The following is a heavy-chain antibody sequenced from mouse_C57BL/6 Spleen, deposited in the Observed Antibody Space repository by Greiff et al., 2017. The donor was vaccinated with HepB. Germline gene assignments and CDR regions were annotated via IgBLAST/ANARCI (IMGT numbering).Heavy chain of an antibody. V-gene: IGHV5-17*01. CDR3: ARKESYGSRAMDY. CDR1: GFTFSDYG. CDR2: ISSGSSTI. J-gene: IGHJ4*01. D-gene: IGHD1-1*01. Sequence: DVKLVESGGGLVKPGGSLKLSCAASGFTFSDYGMHWVRQAPEKGLEWVAYISSGSSTIYYADTVKGRFTISRDNAKNTLFLQMTSLRSEDTAMYYCARKESYGSRAMDYWGQGTSVTVSS.